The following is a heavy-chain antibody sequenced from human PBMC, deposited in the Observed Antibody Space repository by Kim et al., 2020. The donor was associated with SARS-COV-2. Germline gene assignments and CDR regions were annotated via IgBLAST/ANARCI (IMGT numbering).Heavy chain of an antibody. Sequence: DSVKGRLTIFRDNAQNSLYVQMNSLRAEDTALYYCAKVQYSSPLGGSDYWGQGTLVSVSS. V-gene: IGHV3-9*01. J-gene: IGHJ4*02. CDR3: AKVQYSSPLGGSDY. D-gene: IGHD6-19*01.